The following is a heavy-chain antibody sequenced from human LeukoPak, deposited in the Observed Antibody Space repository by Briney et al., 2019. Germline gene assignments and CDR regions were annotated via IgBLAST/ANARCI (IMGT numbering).Heavy chain of an antibody. CDR1: GFTFSSYS. CDR2: ISSSSSYI. D-gene: IGHD6-19*01. CDR3: ARNPQTYSRGRACLPSYCFDT. Sequence: GGSLRLSCAASGFTFSSYSMNWVRQAPGKGLEWVSSISSSSSYIYYADSVKGRFTISRDNAKNSLYLQMNSLRAEDTAVYYCARNPQTYSRGRACLPSYCFDTWGQGTLVTVSS. J-gene: IGHJ4*02. V-gene: IGHV3-21*01.